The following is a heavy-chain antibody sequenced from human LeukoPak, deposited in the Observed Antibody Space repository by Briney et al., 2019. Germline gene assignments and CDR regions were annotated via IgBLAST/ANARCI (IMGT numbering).Heavy chain of an antibody. CDR1: GFTFSSYG. CDR2: IRYDGSNK. J-gene: IGHJ3*01. Sequence: GGSLRLSCTAFGFTFSSYGMHWVRQAPGKGLEWVAFIRYDGSNKYYADSVKGRFTISRDNSKNTLYLQMNSLRAEDTAVYYCASRPPYSGSYSGWGQGTMVTVSS. D-gene: IGHD1-26*01. V-gene: IGHV3-30*02. CDR3: ASRPPYSGSYSG.